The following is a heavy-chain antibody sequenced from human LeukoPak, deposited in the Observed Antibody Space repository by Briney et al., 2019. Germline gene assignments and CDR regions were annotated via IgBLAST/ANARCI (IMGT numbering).Heavy chain of an antibody. J-gene: IGHJ4*02. D-gene: IGHD5-12*01. V-gene: IGHV1-8*03. CDR1: GYTFTSYD. CDR3: ARDVGYDSGDY. Sequence: ASVKVSCKASGYTFTSYDINWVRQATGQGLEWMGWMNPNSGNTGYAQKFQGRVTITRNTSISTAYMELRSLRSDDTAVYYCARDVGYDSGDYWGQGTLVTVSS. CDR2: MNPNSGNT.